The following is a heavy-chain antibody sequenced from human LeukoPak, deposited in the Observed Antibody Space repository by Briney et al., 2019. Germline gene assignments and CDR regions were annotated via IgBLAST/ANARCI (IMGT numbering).Heavy chain of an antibody. CDR3: ARAPPRGSYYRGYFDY. Sequence: SETLSLTCTISGGSVSDYYWSWIRQSPGKGLEWIGYIYYTGSTTYNPSLKSRVTMSADTSKNQFSLKLSSVTAADTAVYYCARAPPRGSYYRGYFDYWGQGTLVTVSS. CDR1: GGSVSDYY. CDR2: IYYTGST. J-gene: IGHJ4*02. D-gene: IGHD3-10*01. V-gene: IGHV4-59*02.